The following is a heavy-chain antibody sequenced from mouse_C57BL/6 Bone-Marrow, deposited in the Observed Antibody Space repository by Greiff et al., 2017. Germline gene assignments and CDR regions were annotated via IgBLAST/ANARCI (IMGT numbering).Heavy chain of an antibody. CDR2: ISDGGSYT. D-gene: IGHD2-3*01. CDR1: GFTFSSYA. Sequence: EVKLVESGGGLVKPGGSLKLSCAASGFTFSSYAMSWVRQTPEKRLEWVATISDGGSYTYYPDNVKGRFTISRGNAKNNLYLQMSHLKSEDTAMYYCARDSQIYDGYDWYFDVWGTGTTVTVSS. CDR3: ARDSQIYDGYDWYFDV. J-gene: IGHJ1*03. V-gene: IGHV5-4*01.